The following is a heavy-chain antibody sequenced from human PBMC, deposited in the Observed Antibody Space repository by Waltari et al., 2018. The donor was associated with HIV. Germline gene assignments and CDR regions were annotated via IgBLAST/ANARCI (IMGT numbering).Heavy chain of an antibody. Sequence: QLQLQESGPGLVKSSETLSLTCPVSGGSMTSRSYYWGWIRQPPGKGLEWIGSMSYSGSTYHNPSLRSRLTISVDTSKNQFSLKLTSVTAADTAVYYCARSFSGYSNYFDPWGQGTLVTVSS. CDR3: ARSFSGYSNYFDP. V-gene: IGHV4-39*01. CDR1: GGSMTSRSYY. D-gene: IGHD4-4*01. CDR2: MSYSGST. J-gene: IGHJ5*02.